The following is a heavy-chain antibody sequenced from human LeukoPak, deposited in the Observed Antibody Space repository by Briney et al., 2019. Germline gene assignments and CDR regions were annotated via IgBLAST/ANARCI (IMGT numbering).Heavy chain of an antibody. V-gene: IGHV4-4*08. CDR1: GGSINSHY. CDR3: VGRDTGWNYFDY. D-gene: IGHD6-19*01. CDR2: IYSTGKN. J-gene: IGHJ4*02. Sequence: PPETLSLTCAVSGGSINSHYWGWIRQPPGKGLQWIGDIYSTGKNNYNPSLKSRVTISLDTSKSHLSLNLTSVLAADTAIYYCVGRDTGWNYFDYWGQGILVTVSS.